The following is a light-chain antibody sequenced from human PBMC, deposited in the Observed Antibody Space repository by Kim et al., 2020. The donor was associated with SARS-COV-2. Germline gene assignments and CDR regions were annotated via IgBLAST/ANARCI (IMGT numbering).Light chain of an antibody. Sequence: QSVLTQPPSVSGAPGQRITISCIGSTSNIGAHYDVHWYQFLPGTAPKLLIQGNNNRPSWVPERFLGSKSDTSASLPIACLQPGDEADYYCQSFGTNLKTVVFGGGTKVTVL. J-gene: IGLJ2*01. CDR3: QSFGTNLKTVV. CDR2: GNN. V-gene: IGLV1-40*01. CDR1: TSNIGAHYD.